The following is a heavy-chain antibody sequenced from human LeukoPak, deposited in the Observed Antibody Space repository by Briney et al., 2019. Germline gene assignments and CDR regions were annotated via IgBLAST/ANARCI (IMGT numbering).Heavy chain of an antibody. D-gene: IGHD1-26*01. Sequence: SETLSLTCGVSGYSISSGYWAWIRQPPGKGLEWIASIYHSGTTYSNPSLQSRVTLSVDTSRNQFSLKLSAVTAADTAVYYCARHRLVPSGSYPDYWGQGTLVTVSS. J-gene: IGHJ4*02. CDR1: GYSISSGY. CDR3: ARHRLVPSGSYPDY. CDR2: IYHSGTT. V-gene: IGHV4-38-2*01.